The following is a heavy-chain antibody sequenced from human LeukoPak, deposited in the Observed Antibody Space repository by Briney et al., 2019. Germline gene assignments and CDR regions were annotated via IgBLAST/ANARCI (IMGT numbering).Heavy chain of an antibody. J-gene: IGHJ4*02. CDR1: GFTLSSYA. Sequence: PGGSLRLSCAASGFTLSSYAMSWVRQAPGKGLEWVSLISGNAGSTYYADSVKGRFTISRDITKNTLYLQMNSLRAEDTATYYCAKSGAPSVYGSGSFDYWGQGTLVTVSS. CDR3: AKSGAPSVYGSGSFDY. V-gene: IGHV3-23*01. D-gene: IGHD3-10*01. CDR2: ISGNAGST.